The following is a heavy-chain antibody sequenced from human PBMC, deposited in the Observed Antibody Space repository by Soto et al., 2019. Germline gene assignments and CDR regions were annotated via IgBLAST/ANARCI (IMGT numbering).Heavy chain of an antibody. CDR2: ISDSGGRT. Sequence: EVQLLESGGGLVQAGGSLRLSCAASGFIFSSYGMNWVRQAPGKGLEWVSGISDSGGRTYYADSVKGRFTVSRDNSKDTLSLQVSSLGAEDTAVYYCAKSGAIPLYSMDVWGKGTTVTVYS. J-gene: IGHJ6*03. CDR3: AKSGAIPLYSMDV. D-gene: IGHD3-10*01. CDR1: GFIFSSYG. V-gene: IGHV3-23*01.